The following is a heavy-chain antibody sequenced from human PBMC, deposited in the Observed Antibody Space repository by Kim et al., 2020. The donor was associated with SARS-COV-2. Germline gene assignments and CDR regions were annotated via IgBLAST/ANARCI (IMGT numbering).Heavy chain of an antibody. Sequence: YADPVKGRFTISRDNAKNSLYLQMNSLRAEDTAVYYCARDPSYFLDGFDYWGQGTLVTVSS. J-gene: IGHJ4*02. D-gene: IGHD3-3*01. V-gene: IGHV3-48*03. CDR3: ARDPSYFLDGFDY.